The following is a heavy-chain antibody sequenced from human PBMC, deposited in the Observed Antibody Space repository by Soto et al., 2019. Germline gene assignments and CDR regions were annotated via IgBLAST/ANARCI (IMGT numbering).Heavy chain of an antibody. J-gene: IGHJ6*02. V-gene: IGHV3-13*01. Sequence: PGGSLRLSCAASGFTFSSYDMHWVRQATGKGLEWVSAIGTAGDTYYPGSVKGRFTISRENAKNSLYLQMNSLRAEDTAVYYCARGGDHYYYYYGMDVWGQGTTVTVSS. CDR3: ARGGDHYYYYYGMDV. CDR1: GFTFSSYD. CDR2: IGTAGDT. D-gene: IGHD2-21*01.